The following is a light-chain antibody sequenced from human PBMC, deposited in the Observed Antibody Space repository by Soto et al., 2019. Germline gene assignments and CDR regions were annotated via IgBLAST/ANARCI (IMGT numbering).Light chain of an antibody. CDR1: SSDVGDYNY. J-gene: IGLJ1*01. Sequence: QSVLTQPPSASGSPGQSVTISCTGTSSDVGDYNYVSWYQQHPGKAPKLMIYEVSKRPLGVPDRFSGSKSGNTASLTVSGLQAEDEADYYCSSYAGSNKNVFGTGTKVTVL. CDR3: SSYAGSNKNV. CDR2: EVS. V-gene: IGLV2-8*01.